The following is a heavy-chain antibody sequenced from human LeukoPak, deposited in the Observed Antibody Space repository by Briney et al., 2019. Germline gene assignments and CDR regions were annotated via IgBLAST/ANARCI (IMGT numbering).Heavy chain of an antibody. Sequence: SETLSLTCTVSGGSISSRSYYWGWIRQPPGKGLEWIGSIFYSGSTYYNPSLKSRVTISVDTSKNQFSLKLSSVTAADTAVYYCAREVANWFDPWGQGTLVTVSA. J-gene: IGHJ5*02. CDR1: GGSISSRSYY. CDR2: IFYSGST. CDR3: AREVANWFDP. D-gene: IGHD5-12*01. V-gene: IGHV4-39*07.